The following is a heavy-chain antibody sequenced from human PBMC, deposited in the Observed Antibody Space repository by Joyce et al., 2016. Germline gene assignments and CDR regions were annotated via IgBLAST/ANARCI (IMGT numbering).Heavy chain of an antibody. Sequence: QVQLVQSGAEVKKPGPSVTVSCKASGGPFSSYAIIWVRQAPGQGLAGMGGIIPVCGTASYAESFQGRGTMAADESTNMAYMELSSLRSEDTGVYDWARAENRVENWFGPWGQGTRVTVSS. CDR3: ARAENRVENWFGP. CDR1: GGPFSSYA. J-gene: IGHJ5*02. V-gene: IGHV1-69*01. CDR2: IIPVCGTA. D-gene: IGHD2/OR15-2a*01.